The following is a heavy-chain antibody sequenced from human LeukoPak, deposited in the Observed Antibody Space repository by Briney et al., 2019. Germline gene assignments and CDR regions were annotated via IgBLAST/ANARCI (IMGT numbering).Heavy chain of an antibody. CDR3: TRYYHDGSGYYYLFDY. CDR1: GFTFSGSA. V-gene: IGHV3-73*01. D-gene: IGHD3-22*01. Sequence: QPGGSLKLSCAASGFTFSGSAMHWVRQASGKGLEWVGRIRSKTNSYATAYAASVKGRFTISRDDSKNTAYLQMNSLKTEDTAVYYCTRYYHDGSGYYYLFDYWGQGTLVTVSS. J-gene: IGHJ4*02. CDR2: IRSKTNSYAT.